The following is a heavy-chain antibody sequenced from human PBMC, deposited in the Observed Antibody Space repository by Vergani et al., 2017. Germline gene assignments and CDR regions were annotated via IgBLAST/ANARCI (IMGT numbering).Heavy chain of an antibody. CDR2: ISAYNGNT. CDR3: ARASSFFSTSFHC. D-gene: IGHD2/OR15-2a*01. CDR1: GYTFTSYG. Sequence: QVQLVQSGAEVKKPGASVKVPCKASGYTFTSYGISWVRQAPGKALEWMGLISAYNGNTDYAQKLQGRVTMTTDTSTSTAYMELRSLRADDTAVYYCARASSFFSTSFHCWGQAPLVTVSS. J-gene: IGHJ4*02. V-gene: IGHV1-18*01.